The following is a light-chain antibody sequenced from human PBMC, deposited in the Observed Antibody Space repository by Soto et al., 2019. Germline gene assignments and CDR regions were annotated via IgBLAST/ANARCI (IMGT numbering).Light chain of an antibody. CDR2: SAS. Sequence: EIVMTQSPATLSLSPGERATLSCRASQSVSSSYLSWYQQKPGQAPRLLIYSASTRATGIPARFSGSGSGTDFTLTISSLQPEDFAVYYCQQDYNLPQTFGQGTKVEIK. CDR3: QQDYNLPQT. J-gene: IGKJ1*01. V-gene: IGKV3D-7*01. CDR1: QSVSSSY.